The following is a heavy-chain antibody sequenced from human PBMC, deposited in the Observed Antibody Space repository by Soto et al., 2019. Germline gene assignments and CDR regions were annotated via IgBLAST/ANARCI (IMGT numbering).Heavy chain of an antibody. Sequence: QVQLVQSGAEDKKPGASVKVSCKASGYTFTSNAMHWVRQAPGQRLEWMGWINAGNGNTKNSHKFQGRVTITRDTSASTAYMELSSLRSEDTAVYYCVRDGDGYNLAYWGQGTLVTVSS. CDR3: VRDGDGYNLAY. CDR2: INAGNGNT. D-gene: IGHD5-12*01. CDR1: GYTFTSNA. J-gene: IGHJ4*02. V-gene: IGHV1-3*05.